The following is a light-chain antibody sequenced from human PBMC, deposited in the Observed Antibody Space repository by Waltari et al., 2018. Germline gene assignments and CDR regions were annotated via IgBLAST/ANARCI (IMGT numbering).Light chain of an antibody. CDR2: DAS. Sequence: EIVLTQSPGTLSLSPGERATLSCRASQSVSSNYLAWYQHKPGQAPILVIYDASTRATGISDRFSGSGSGTDFTLTISRLEPEDFAVYYCQQYGSSPRTFGQGTKVEIK. CDR1: QSVSSNY. V-gene: IGKV3-20*01. CDR3: QQYGSSPRT. J-gene: IGKJ1*01.